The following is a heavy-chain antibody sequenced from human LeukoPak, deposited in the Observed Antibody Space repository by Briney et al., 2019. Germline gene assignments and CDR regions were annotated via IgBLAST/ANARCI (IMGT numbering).Heavy chain of an antibody. D-gene: IGHD3-16*01. CDR3: AGDPGLRLDY. J-gene: IGHJ4*02. Sequence: GRSLRLSCAASGFTLTSYAMHWVRQAPGKGLEWVAVIWYDGSNEYYSDSVRGRFAISRDVSKNTLYLQMNSLRAEDMAVYFCAGDPGLRLDYWGQGTLVTVSS. CDR2: IWYDGSNE. V-gene: IGHV3-33*01. CDR1: GFTLTSYA.